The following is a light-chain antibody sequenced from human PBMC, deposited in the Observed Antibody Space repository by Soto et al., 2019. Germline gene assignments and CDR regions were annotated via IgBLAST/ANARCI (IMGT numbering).Light chain of an antibody. V-gene: IGLV2-14*01. Sequence: QSALTQSASVSGSPGQSITISCTGTSSDVGGYNYVSWYQQYPGKAPKLMIYEVSNRPSGVSNRFSGSKSGNTASLTISGLQAEDEADYYCSSYTSSSTLVVFGGGTMLTVL. J-gene: IGLJ2*01. CDR3: SSYTSSSTLVV. CDR1: SSDVGGYNY. CDR2: EVS.